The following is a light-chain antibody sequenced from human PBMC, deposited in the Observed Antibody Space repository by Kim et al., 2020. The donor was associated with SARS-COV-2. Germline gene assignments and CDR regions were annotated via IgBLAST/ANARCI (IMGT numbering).Light chain of an antibody. V-gene: IGLV6-57*03. J-gene: IGLJ3*02. Sequence: KTVTISCTRSSGGIAGSYVHWYQQRPGSAPSTVIYDDNERPSGVPDRFSGSIDSSSNTASLTISGLRTEDEADYYCQSYDSSKDCVFGGGTQLTVL. CDR2: DDN. CDR1: SGGIAGSY. CDR3: QSYDSSKDCV.